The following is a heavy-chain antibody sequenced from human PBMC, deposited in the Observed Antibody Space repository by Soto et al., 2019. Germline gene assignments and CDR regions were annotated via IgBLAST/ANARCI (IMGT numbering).Heavy chain of an antibody. Sequence: PSETLSLTCAAYGGSFSGYYWSWIRQPPGKGQEWIGEINHSGSTNYNPSLKSRVTISVDTSKNQFSLKLSSVTAADTAVYYCARGGIVVVPAAMRGAYYFDYWGQGTLVTVSS. CDR1: GGSFSGYY. CDR2: INHSGST. V-gene: IGHV4-34*01. J-gene: IGHJ4*02. D-gene: IGHD2-2*01. CDR3: ARGGIVVVPAAMRGAYYFDY.